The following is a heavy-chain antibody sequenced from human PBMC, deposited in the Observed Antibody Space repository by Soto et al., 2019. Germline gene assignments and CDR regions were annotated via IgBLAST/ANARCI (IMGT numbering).Heavy chain of an antibody. J-gene: IGHJ6*02. D-gene: IGHD3-10*01. Sequence: GASLKISCKASGYSFTSYWISWVRQTPGKGLEWVARIDPRDSYTNYRPSFEGHVTISADKSISTAYLQWSSLKASDTAMYYCARHSPYYYGSGSYGMDVWGQGTTVTVSS. CDR3: ARHSPYYYGSGSYGMDV. CDR2: IDPRDSYT. V-gene: IGHV5-10-1*01. CDR1: GYSFTSYW.